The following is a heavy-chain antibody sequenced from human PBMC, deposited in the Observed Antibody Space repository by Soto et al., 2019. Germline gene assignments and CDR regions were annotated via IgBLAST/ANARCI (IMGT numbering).Heavy chain of an antibody. CDR1: GGSFSGYY. CDR2: INHSGST. V-gene: IGHV4-34*01. J-gene: IGHJ4*02. CDR3: ARGHRVDIVATTLGTNSHYFDY. Sequence: SETLSLTCAVYGGSFSGYYWSWIRQPPGKELEWIGEINHSGSTNYNPSLKSRVTISVDTSKNQFSLKLSSVTAADTAVYYCARGHRVDIVATTLGTNSHYFDYWGQGTLVTVSS. D-gene: IGHD5-12*01.